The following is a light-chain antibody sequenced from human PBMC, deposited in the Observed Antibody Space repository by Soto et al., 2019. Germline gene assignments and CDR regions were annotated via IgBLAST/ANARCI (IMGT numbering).Light chain of an antibody. CDR1: SGHSSHI. Sequence: QPVLTQSSSASASLGSSVKLTCTLGSGHSSHIIAWHQQQPGKAPRYLMKLEGSGSYNKGSGVPDRFSGSSSGADRYLAISNLQSEDEADYYCETWDSNTRVFGGGTQLTVL. CDR3: ETWDSNTRV. J-gene: IGLJ2*01. V-gene: IGLV4-60*03. CDR2: LEGSGSY.